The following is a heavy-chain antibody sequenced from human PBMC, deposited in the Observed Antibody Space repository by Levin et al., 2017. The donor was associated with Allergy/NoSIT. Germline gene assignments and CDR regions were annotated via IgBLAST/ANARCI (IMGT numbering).Heavy chain of an antibody. CDR2: TGTTGDT. Sequence: PGGSLRLSCAASGFTFSIYDIHWVRQPTGKGLEWVSGTGTTGDTYYADSVRGRFSISRESAKNSVYLQMNRLTDGDTAVYYCARGRRSDSSGYGDNWGLGTQVTVSS. D-gene: IGHD3-22*01. J-gene: IGHJ4*02. V-gene: IGHV3-13*01. CDR3: ARGRRSDSSGYGDN. CDR1: GFTFSIYD.